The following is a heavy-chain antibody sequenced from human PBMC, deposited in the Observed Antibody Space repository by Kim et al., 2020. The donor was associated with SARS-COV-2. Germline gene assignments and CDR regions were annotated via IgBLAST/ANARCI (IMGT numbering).Heavy chain of an antibody. V-gene: IGHV3-49*02. D-gene: IGHD3-10*01. CDR3: HGGEIYYYYGMDV. Sequence: YAASIKGRITSSRDNSKSIAYLQMTSLETGDTAVYYCHGGEIYYYYGMDVWGQGTTVTVSS. J-gene: IGHJ6*02.